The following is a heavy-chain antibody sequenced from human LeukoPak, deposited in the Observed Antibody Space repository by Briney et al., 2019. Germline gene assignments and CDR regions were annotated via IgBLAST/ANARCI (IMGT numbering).Heavy chain of an antibody. CDR1: GVSISSSNSY. CDR3: ARESGSDSSSWYRYYYMDV. CDR2: IYYSGRT. D-gene: IGHD6-13*01. V-gene: IGHV4-61*01. J-gene: IGHJ6*03. Sequence: TSSETLSLTCTVSGVSISSSNSYWGWIRQPPGKGLEWIGYIYYSGRTSYNPSLKSRVTISVDTSKNQFSLRLNSVTAADTAVYYCARESGSDSSSWYRYYYMDVWGKGTTVTIPS.